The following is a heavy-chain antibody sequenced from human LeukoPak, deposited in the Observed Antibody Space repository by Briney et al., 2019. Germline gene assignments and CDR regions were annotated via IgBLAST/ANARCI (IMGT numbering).Heavy chain of an antibody. CDR3: ARGVEYSSSSGLGY. CDR2: IYYSGST. V-gene: IGHV4-59*01. Sequence: ASETLSLTCTVSGGSISSYYWSWIRQPPGKGLEWIGYIYYSGSTNYNPSLKSRVTTSVDTSKNQFSLKLSSVTAADTAVYYCARGVEYSSSSGLGYWGQGTLVTVSS. D-gene: IGHD6-6*01. CDR1: GGSISSYY. J-gene: IGHJ4*02.